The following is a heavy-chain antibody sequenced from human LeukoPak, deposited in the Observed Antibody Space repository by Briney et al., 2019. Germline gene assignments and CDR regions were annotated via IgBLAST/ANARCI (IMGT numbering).Heavy chain of an antibody. J-gene: IGHJ5*02. CDR3: ARDHSRDLLAEFDP. D-gene: IGHD2-21*01. Sequence: GGSLRLSCAASGFTFSSYSMNWVRQAPGKGLEWVSSISSSSSYIYYADSVKGRFTISRDNAKNSLYLQMNSLRAEDTAVYYCARDHSRDLLAEFDPWGQGTLVTVSS. CDR2: ISSSSSYI. CDR1: GFTFSSYS. V-gene: IGHV3-21*01.